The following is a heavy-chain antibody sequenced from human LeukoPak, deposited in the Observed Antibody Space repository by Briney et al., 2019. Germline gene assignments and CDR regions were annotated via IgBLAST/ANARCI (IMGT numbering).Heavy chain of an antibody. D-gene: IGHD6-13*01. CDR1: GYTFTSYG. CDR2: ISAYNGNT. J-gene: IGHJ5*02. V-gene: IGHV1-18*01. Sequence: GASVKVSCKASGYTFTSYGISWVRQASGQGLEWMGWISAYNGNTNYAQKLQGRVTMTTDTSTSTAYMELRSLRSDDTAVYYCARDRKEYSSSWYRRSLLSGWFDPWGQGTLVTVSS. CDR3: ARDRKEYSSSWYRRSLLSGWFDP.